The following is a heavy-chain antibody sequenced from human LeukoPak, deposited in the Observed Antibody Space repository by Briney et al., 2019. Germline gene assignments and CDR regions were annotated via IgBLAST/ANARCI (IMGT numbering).Heavy chain of an antibody. Sequence: SETLSLTCAVYGGSFSGDYWSWSRQPPGEGLEWIGEINHSGSTNFSTSLKSRVTISVEPSNNQISLKLSSETAAKTAAYYCARGLPHTDVWGQGTPVTVSS. V-gene: IGHV4-34*01. D-gene: IGHD2-2*02. CDR3: ARGLPHTDV. J-gene: IGHJ6*02. CDR2: INHSGST. CDR1: GGSFSGDY.